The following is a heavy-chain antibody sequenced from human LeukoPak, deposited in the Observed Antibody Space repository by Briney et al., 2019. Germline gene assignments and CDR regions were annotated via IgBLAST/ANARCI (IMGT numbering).Heavy chain of an antibody. CDR1: GFTFSNYE. D-gene: IGHD6-19*01. Sequence: PGGSLRLSCAASGFTFSNYEMNWVRQAPGKGLEWVSYISSSGSTIYYADSVKGRFTISRDNAKNSLYLQMNSLRAEDTAVYYCARDLGSGWYYFDYWGQGTLVTVSP. CDR2: ISSSGSTI. J-gene: IGHJ4*02. CDR3: ARDLGSGWYYFDY. V-gene: IGHV3-48*03.